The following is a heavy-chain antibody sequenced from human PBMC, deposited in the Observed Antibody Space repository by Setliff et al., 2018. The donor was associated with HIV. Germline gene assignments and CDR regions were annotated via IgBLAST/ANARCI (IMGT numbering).Heavy chain of an antibody. J-gene: IGHJ5*02. CDR1: GYTFTSYG. V-gene: IGHV1-18*01. Sequence: ASVKVSCKASGYTFTSYGISWVRQAPGQGLEWMGWISAYNGNTNYAQKLQGRVTMTTDISTSTAYMELRSLRSDDTAVYYCARGWKQWLVHWFDPWGQGTLVTVSS. D-gene: IGHD6-19*01. CDR2: ISAYNGNT. CDR3: ARGWKQWLVHWFDP.